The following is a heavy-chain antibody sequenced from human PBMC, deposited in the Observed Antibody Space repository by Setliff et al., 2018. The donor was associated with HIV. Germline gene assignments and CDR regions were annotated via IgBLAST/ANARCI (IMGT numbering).Heavy chain of an antibody. CDR1: GDTLTKLS. D-gene: IGHD3-3*02. Sequence: GASVKVSCKVSGDTLTKLSIYWVRQAPGKGLEWMGGFDHEEGKVIYAQKFQGRVSMTEDTTTDTAYMDLSSLSSDDTAVYSCAAPSSVYIFGVLTPVSFDYWGQVTLVTVSS. V-gene: IGHV1-24*01. CDR2: FDHEEGKV. CDR3: AAPSSVYIFGVLTPVSFDY. J-gene: IGHJ4*02.